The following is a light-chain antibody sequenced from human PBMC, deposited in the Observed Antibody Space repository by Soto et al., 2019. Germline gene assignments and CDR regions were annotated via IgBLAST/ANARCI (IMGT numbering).Light chain of an antibody. CDR3: SSYTTSSTLV. CDR2: GNS. V-gene: IGLV1-44*01. CDR1: SSNVGFNA. Sequence: QSVLTQPPSASGAPGQRVTLSCVGGSSNVGFNAVNWYQQIPGAAPKLLMHGNSQRPSGVPDRFSGSKSGTSASLAISGLQPEDEADYYCSSYTTSSTLVFGTGTKVTVL. J-gene: IGLJ1*01.